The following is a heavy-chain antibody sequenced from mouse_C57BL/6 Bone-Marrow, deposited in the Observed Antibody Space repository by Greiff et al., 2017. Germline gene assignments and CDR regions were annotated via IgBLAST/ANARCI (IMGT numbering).Heavy chain of an antibody. V-gene: IGHV2-5*01. CDR1: GFSLTSYG. CDR2: IWRGGST. CDR3: AKGTTTVVEGFAY. J-gene: IGHJ3*01. Sequence: VQRVESGPGLVQPSQSLSITCTVSGFSLTSYGVHWVRQSPGKGLEWLGVIWRGGSTDYNAAFMSRLSITKDNSKSQVFFKMNSLQADDTAIYYCAKGTTTVVEGFAYWGQGTLVTVSA. D-gene: IGHD1-1*01.